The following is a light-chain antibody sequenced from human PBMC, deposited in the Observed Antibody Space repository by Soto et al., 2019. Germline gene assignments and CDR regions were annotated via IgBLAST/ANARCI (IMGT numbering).Light chain of an antibody. CDR1: SSDVGGYNY. J-gene: IGLJ1*01. CDR3: SSYTRTTTCV. V-gene: IGLV2-14*01. CDR2: EVT. Sequence: QSALTQPASVSGSPGQSITISCTGSSSDVGGYNYVSWYQQHPGKAPKLLISEVTNRPSGVSNRFSGSKSGNTASLTISGLQAEDEADYYCSSYTRTTTCVFGTGTKLTVL.